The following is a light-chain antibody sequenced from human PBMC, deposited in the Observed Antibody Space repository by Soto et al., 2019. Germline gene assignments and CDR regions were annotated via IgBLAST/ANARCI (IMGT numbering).Light chain of an antibody. Sequence: DVQMTQSPSAVSASVRDRVTITCRASQSILTWLAWYQQKPGKAPKLLIYDASNLQSGVPSRFSGSVSGTEFTLTISSLQPEDFATYYCQQYNSYPPTFGGGTKVDI. CDR2: DAS. CDR1: QSILTW. V-gene: IGKV1-5*01. J-gene: IGKJ4*01. CDR3: QQYNSYPPT.